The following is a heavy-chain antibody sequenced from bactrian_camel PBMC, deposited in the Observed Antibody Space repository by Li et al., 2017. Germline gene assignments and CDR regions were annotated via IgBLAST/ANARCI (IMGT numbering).Heavy chain of an antibody. CDR1: GYTYSGAC. D-gene: IGHD1*01. V-gene: IGHV3S40*01. Sequence: DVQLVESGGGSVQAGGSLRLSCVVSGYTYSGACMAWFRQAPGKEREGVAVIHYDGDSTYYADSVKGRFDISQDNAKTTVYLQMNSLKPEDTAIYYCAYSAAVQAGRSRDSCPGTWTYWGQGTQVTVS. CDR2: IHYDGDST. J-gene: IGHJ4*01. CDR3: AYSAAVQAGRSRDSCPGTWTY.